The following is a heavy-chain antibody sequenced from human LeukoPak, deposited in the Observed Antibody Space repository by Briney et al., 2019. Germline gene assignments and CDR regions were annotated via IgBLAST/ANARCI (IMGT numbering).Heavy chain of an antibody. CDR3: ARPYGSGSPYIYYYYYGMDV. CDR2: ISYDGSNK. J-gene: IGHJ6*02. Sequence: GGSLRLSCAASGFTFSSYAMHWVRQAPGKGLEWVAVISYDGSNKYYADSVKGRFTISRDNSKNTLYLQMNSLRAEGTAVYYCARPYGSGSPYIYYYYYGMDVWGQGTTVTVSS. CDR1: GFTFSSYA. V-gene: IGHV3-30-3*01. D-gene: IGHD3-10*01.